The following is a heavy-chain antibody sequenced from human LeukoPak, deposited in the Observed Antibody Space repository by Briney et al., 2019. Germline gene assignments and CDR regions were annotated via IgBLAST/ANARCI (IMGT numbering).Heavy chain of an antibody. Sequence: KPSETLSLTCTVSGGSISSSSYYWGWIRQPPGKGLEWIGSIYYSGDTYHNPSLKSRRVTISVDTSKNQFSLRLSSVTAADTAVYYCARHQWHYYYYMGVWGKGSTVTVSS. CDR2: IYYSGDT. V-gene: IGHV4-39*01. CDR1: GGSISSSSYY. D-gene: IGHD6-19*01. CDR3: ARHQWHYYYYMGV. J-gene: IGHJ6*03.